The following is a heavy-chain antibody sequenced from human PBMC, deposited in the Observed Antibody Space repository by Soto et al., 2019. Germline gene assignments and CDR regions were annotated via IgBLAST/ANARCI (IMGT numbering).Heavy chain of an antibody. CDR2: ISGGGATT. CDR3: AKGRGGSGSLTPRVDF. Sequence: EVQLLESGGGLVQPGGSLRLSCAASGFTFNNYAMTWVRQAPGKGLEWVSAISGGGATTSYADSVKGRFTVSRDGSKNTRYLQMSSLRAEDTALYYCAKGRGGSGSLTPRVDFWGQGTLVTVSS. J-gene: IGHJ4*02. D-gene: IGHD3-10*01. CDR1: GFTFNNYA. V-gene: IGHV3-23*01.